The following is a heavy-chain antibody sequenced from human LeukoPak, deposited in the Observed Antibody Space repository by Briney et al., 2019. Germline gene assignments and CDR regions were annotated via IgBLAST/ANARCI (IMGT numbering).Heavy chain of an antibody. CDR2: INHSGNS. J-gene: IGHJ5*02. Sequence: PSETLSLTCAVYGGSLSGYYWSWIRQPPGKGLEWIAEINHSGNSDYNPSLKSRVTISVDTSRNRLSLKMSSMTAADTAVYYCARSPVRRFDPWGQGTLVTVSS. CDR3: ARSPVRRFDP. V-gene: IGHV4-34*01. CDR1: GGSLSGYY. D-gene: IGHD6-19*01.